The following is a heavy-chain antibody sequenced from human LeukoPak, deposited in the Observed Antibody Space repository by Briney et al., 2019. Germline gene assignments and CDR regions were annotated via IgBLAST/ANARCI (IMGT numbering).Heavy chain of an antibody. J-gene: IGHJ6*02. D-gene: IGHD3-16*01. CDR1: GGSITSC. V-gene: IGHV4-59*01. Sequence: SETLSLTCTVSGGSITSCWSWFRQPPGEGLVWIGYIYYSGSTNYNPSLKSRVTMSIDTSKNQFSLKLSSVTAADTAVYYCARDFRGNYGSRGMDVWGQGTKVAVSS. CDR2: IYYSGST. CDR3: ARDFRGNYGSRGMDV.